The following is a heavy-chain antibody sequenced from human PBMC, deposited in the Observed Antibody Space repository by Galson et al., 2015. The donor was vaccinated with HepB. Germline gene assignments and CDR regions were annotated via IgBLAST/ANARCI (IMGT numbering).Heavy chain of an antibody. J-gene: IGHJ4*02. V-gene: IGHV1-69*04. CDR2: IIPILGIA. Sequence: SVKVSCKASGGTFSSYAISWVRQAPGQGLEWMGRIIPILGIANYAQKFQGRVTITADKSTSTAYMELSSLRSEDTAVYYCARGTGDPGVDYFDYWGQGTLVTVSS. CDR1: GGTFSSYA. D-gene: IGHD7-27*01. CDR3: ARGTGDPGVDYFDY.